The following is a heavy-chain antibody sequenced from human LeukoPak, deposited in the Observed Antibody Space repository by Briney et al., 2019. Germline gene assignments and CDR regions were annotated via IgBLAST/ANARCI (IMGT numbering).Heavy chain of an antibody. CDR1: GGSIISHY. Sequence: PSETLSLTCSLSGGSIISHYWSWIRQPPGKGLEWIGYIHYTGSTNYTPSLKCRVTISVDTSKNQFSLKLTSVTAGDTAVYYCARGGWSLDLWGRGTLVTVSS. CDR3: ARGGWSLDL. CDR2: IHYTGST. J-gene: IGHJ2*01. V-gene: IGHV4-59*11.